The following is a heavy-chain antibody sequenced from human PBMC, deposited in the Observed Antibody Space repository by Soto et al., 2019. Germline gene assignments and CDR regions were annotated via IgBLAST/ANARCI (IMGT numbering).Heavy chain of an antibody. D-gene: IGHD4-4*01. V-gene: IGHV4-30-2*01. Sequence: TSGTLSLTCAVSGGSISSGGYSCSWIRQPPGKGLEWIGYIYHSGSTYYNPSLKSRVTISVDRSKNQFSLKLSSVTAADTAVYYCARGMTTVTTLDYWGQGTLVTVSS. CDR1: GGSISSGGYS. J-gene: IGHJ4*02. CDR3: ARGMTTVTTLDY. CDR2: IYHSGST.